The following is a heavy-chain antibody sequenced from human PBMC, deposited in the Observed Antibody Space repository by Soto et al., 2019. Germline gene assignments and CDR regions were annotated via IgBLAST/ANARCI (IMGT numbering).Heavy chain of an antibody. D-gene: IGHD2-8*01. CDR3: AKVACAWYAGLFDR. CDR1: GFTFNRHA. V-gene: IGHV3-23*01. CDR2: LSDSGGSI. J-gene: IGHJ4*02. Sequence: EVQLLESGGGLVQPGGSLRLSCTASGFTFNRHAMTWVRQAPGKGLEWVSGLSDSGGSIYYADSVKGRFTISRDNSMNTLYLQMNTLRAEDTALYDCAKVACAWYAGLFDRWGQGTLVTVSS.